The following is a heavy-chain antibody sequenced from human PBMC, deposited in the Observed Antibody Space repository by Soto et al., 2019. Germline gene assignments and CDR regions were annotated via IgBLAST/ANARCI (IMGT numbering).Heavy chain of an antibody. CDR3: ARVGSGGSWGVWWFAP. D-gene: IGHD2-15*01. Sequence: ASVKVSCKASGYTFTSYGISWVRQAPGQGLEWMGWISAYNGNTNYAQKLQGRVTMTTDTSTSTAYMELRSLRSDDTAVYYCARVGSGGSWGVWWFAPWGQGTLVTVSS. CDR2: ISAYNGNT. J-gene: IGHJ5*02. V-gene: IGHV1-18*01. CDR1: GYTFTSYG.